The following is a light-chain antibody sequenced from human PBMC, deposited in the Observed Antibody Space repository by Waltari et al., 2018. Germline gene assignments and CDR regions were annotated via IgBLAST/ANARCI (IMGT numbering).Light chain of an antibody. CDR2: RNS. J-gene: IGLJ1*01. CDR3: AAWDDSLSARFV. V-gene: IGLV1-47*01. Sequence: QSVLTQPPSASGTPGLRVTISCSGSSSNIGSNYVYWYQQLPGTAPKLLIYRNSQRPSGVPDRFSGSKSGTSASLAISGLRSEDEADYYCAAWDDSLSARFVFGTGTKVTVL. CDR1: SSNIGSNY.